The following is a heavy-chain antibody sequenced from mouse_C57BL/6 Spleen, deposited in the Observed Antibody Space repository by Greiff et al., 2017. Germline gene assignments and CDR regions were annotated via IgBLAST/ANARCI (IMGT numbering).Heavy chain of an antibody. Sequence: QVQLQQSGAELARPGASVKLSCKASGYTFTSYGISWVKQRTGQGLEWIGEIYPRSGNTYYNDKFKGKATLTADKSSSTAYMELRSLTSEDSAVYFCARHYGSSYEDYFDYWGQGTTLTVSS. J-gene: IGHJ2*01. D-gene: IGHD1-1*01. V-gene: IGHV1-81*01. CDR2: IYPRSGNT. CDR3: ARHYGSSYEDYFDY. CDR1: GYTFTSYG.